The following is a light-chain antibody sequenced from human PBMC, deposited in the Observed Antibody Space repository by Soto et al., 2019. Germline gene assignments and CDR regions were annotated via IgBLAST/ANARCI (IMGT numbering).Light chain of an antibody. CDR1: SGHSSYI. Sequence: QLVLTQSSSASAYLGCSVKLTCTLSSGHSSYIIAWHQQQPGKAPRYLMKLEGSGSYNKGSGVPDRFSGSSSGADRYLTISNLQFEDEADYYCETWDSNIWVFGGGTKLTVL. CDR3: ETWDSNIWV. V-gene: IGLV4-60*02. CDR2: LEGSGSY. J-gene: IGLJ3*02.